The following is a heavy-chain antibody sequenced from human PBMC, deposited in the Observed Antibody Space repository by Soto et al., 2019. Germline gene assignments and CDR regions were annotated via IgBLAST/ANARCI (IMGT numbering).Heavy chain of an antibody. Sequence: GASVKVSCKTSGHTLINYYMHWVRQAPGQGLDWLGKIDPSGNGTSYAERFQGRITLTRDTSTKTVYVELSSLRSEDTAIYYCAINYYDSSGYLYWGQGTLVTVSS. J-gene: IGHJ4*02. CDR2: IDPSGNGT. CDR3: AINYYDSSGYLY. V-gene: IGHV1-46*01. CDR1: GHTLINYY. D-gene: IGHD3-22*01.